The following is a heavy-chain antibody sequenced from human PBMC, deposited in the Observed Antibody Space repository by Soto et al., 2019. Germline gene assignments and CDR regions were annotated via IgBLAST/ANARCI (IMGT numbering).Heavy chain of an antibody. V-gene: IGHV3-30*04. CDR2: ISYDGENQ. D-gene: IGHD3-10*01. J-gene: IGHJ5*02. Sequence: GGSLRLSCAASGFSFSHYAMHWVRQPPGKGLEWVALISYDGENQYFTDSVRGRFTISRDNSKTAVYLEMNNLRLDDTATYYCVSRHPESSNAFDLWGQGTLVTVSS. CDR3: VSRHPESSNAFDL. CDR1: GFSFSHYA.